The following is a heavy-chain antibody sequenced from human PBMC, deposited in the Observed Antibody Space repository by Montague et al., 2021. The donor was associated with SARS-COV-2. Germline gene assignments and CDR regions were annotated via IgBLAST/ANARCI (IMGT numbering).Heavy chain of an antibody. CDR2: TNYRSKWTS. J-gene: IGHJ4*02. D-gene: IGHD4-17*01. CDR3: VRDTGSAQAGFDA. V-gene: IGHV6-1*01. CDR1: GDSVWSNTAG. Sequence: CAISGDSVWSNTAGRNWIRQSPSGGLEWLGRTNYRSKWTSGYATSVEGRISIDPDTSENQFFLHLRSVTPEDTGVYYCVRDTGSAQAGFDAWGQGTLVTVSS.